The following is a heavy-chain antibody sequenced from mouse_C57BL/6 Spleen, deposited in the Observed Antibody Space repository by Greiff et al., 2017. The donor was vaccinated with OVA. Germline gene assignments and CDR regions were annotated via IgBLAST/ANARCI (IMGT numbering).Heavy chain of an antibody. D-gene: IGHD1-1*02. J-gene: IGHJ2*01. CDR1: GYAFSSYW. V-gene: IGHV1-80*01. Sequence: QVQLQQSGAELVKPGASVKISCKASGYAFSSYWMNWVKQRPGKGLEWIGQIYPGDGDTNYNGKFKGKATLTADKSSSTAYMQLSSLTSEDSAVYFCARSVVGYYFDYWGQGTTLTVSS. CDR2: IYPGDGDT. CDR3: ARSVVGYYFDY.